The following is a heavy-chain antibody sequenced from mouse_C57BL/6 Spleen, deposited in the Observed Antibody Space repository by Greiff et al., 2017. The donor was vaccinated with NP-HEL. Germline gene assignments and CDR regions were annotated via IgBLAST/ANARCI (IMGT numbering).Heavy chain of an antibody. J-gene: IGHJ4*01. CDR1: GFTFSDYG. CDR3: AIPHYYAMDY. CDR2: ISSGSSTI. Sequence: DVKLQESGGGLVKPGGSLKLSCAASGFTFSDYGMHWVRQAPEKGLEWVAYISSGSSTIYYADTVKGRFTISRDNAKNTLFLQMTSLRSEDTAMYYCAIPHYYAMDYWGQGTSVTVSS. V-gene: IGHV5-17*01.